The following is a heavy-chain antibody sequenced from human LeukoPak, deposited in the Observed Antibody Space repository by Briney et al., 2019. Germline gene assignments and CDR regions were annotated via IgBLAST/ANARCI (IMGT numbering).Heavy chain of an antibody. CDR1: GGSISSSNW. V-gene: IGHV4-4*02. CDR2: IYHSGST. CDR3: ASQARTVAGTPFDY. Sequence: SGTLSLTSAVSGGSISSSNWWSWVRQPPGKGLEWIGEIYHSGSTNYNPSLKSRVTISVDKSKNQFSLKLSSVTAADTAVYYCASQARTVAGTPFDYWGQGTLVTVSS. J-gene: IGHJ4*02. D-gene: IGHD6-19*01.